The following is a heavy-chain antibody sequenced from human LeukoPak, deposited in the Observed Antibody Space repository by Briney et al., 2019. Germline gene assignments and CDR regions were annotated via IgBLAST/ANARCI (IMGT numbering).Heavy chain of an antibody. CDR1: GFTFSSYW. D-gene: IGHD5-24*01. V-gene: IGHV3-74*01. CDR2: INTDGITT. CDR3: GRPTSDGSVGC. Sequence: PGGSLRLSCAASGFTFSSYWMHWVRQAPGKGLVWVSRINTDGITTNYADSVKGRFTVSRDNAKNTLFLQMNSLRAEDTAMYYCGRPTSDGSVGCWGQGTLVTVSS. J-gene: IGHJ4*02.